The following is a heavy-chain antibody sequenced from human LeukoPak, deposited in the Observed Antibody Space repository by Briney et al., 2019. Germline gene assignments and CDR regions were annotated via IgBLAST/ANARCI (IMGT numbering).Heavy chain of an antibody. CDR3: ASIAAAGTHYNWFDP. CDR2: INPNSGGT. V-gene: IGHV1-2*04. Sequence: ASVKVSCKASGYTFTGYYMHWVRQAPGQGLEWMGWINPNSGGTNYAQKFQGWVTMTRDTSISTAYMELSRLRSDDTAVYYCASIAAAGTHYNWFDPWGQGTLVTVSS. J-gene: IGHJ5*02. CDR1: GYTFTGYY. D-gene: IGHD6-13*01.